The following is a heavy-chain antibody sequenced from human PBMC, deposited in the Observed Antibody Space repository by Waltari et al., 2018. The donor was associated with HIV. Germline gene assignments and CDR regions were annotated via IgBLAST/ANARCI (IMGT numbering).Heavy chain of an antibody. Sequence: VRLVESGGALVRPGGALRLSCTASGFTVGNNSMTWVRQASGKGLGWVSTLCSDGTTVSADSVKGRFSTSRDTSKNILHLLMDSLRVDDTAVYYCAREVFYYDNSVYPGWFDPWCQGTLVAVSS. CDR3: AREVFYYDNSVYPGWFDP. J-gene: IGHJ5*02. CDR2: LCSDGTT. V-gene: IGHV3-66*01. D-gene: IGHD3-22*01. CDR1: GFTVGNNS.